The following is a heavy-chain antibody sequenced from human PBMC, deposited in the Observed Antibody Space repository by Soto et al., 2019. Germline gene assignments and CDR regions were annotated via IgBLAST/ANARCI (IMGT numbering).Heavy chain of an antibody. CDR2: INHSGST. Sequence: QVQLQQWGAGLLKPSETQSLTCAVYGGSFSGYYWSWIRQPPGKGLEWIGEINHSGSTNYNPSLKSRVTISVDTSKNQFSLKLSSVTAADTAVYYCARQGIAAANFDYWGQGTLVTVSS. D-gene: IGHD6-13*01. CDR1: GGSFSGYY. CDR3: ARQGIAAANFDY. V-gene: IGHV4-34*01. J-gene: IGHJ4*02.